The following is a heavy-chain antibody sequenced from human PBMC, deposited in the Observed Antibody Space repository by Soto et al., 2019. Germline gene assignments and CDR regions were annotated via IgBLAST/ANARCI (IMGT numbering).Heavy chain of an antibody. D-gene: IGHD3-10*01. CDR1: GGSISSYY. CDR2: IYYSGST. V-gene: IGHV4-59*08. Sequence: QVQLQESGPGLVKPSETLSLTCTVSGGSISSYYWSWIRQPPGKGLEWIGYIYYSGSTNYNPSLKSRVTISVDTSKNQFSLKLSSVTAADTAVYYCARSGYYYGSGSYRFPLPWFDPWGQGTLVTVSS. J-gene: IGHJ5*02. CDR3: ARSGYYYGSGSYRFPLPWFDP.